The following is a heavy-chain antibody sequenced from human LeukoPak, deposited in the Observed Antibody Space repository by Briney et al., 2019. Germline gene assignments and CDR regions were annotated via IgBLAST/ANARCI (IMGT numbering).Heavy chain of an antibody. V-gene: IGHV3-7*02. Sequence: GGSLRLSCAASGFTFSSFWMSWVRQTPGKGLEWVANIKPDGSEKYYVDSLKGRFTISRDNAKNSLYLQMNSLRAEDTGLYYCAASIAYRSSWFADYWGQGTLVTVSS. CDR3: AASIAYRSSWFADY. CDR1: GFTFSSFW. CDR2: IKPDGSEK. D-gene: IGHD6-13*01. J-gene: IGHJ4*02.